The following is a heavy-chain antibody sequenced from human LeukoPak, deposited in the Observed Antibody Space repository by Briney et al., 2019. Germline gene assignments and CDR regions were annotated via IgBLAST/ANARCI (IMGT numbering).Heavy chain of an antibody. Sequence: PGRSLRLSCAASGFTFSSYGMHWVRQAPGKGLEWVAVISYDGSNKYYADSVKGRFTISRDNSKNTLYLQMNSLRAEDTAVYYCAKEYSGYDTFDYWGQGTLVTVSS. V-gene: IGHV3-30*18. CDR1: GFTFSSYG. J-gene: IGHJ4*02. CDR3: AKEYSGYDTFDY. D-gene: IGHD5-12*01. CDR2: ISYDGSNK.